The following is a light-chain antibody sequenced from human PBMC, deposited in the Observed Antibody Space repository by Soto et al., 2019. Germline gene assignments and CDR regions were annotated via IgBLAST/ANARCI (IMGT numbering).Light chain of an antibody. CDR3: QQSHSFPFA. V-gene: IGKV1-12*01. J-gene: IGKJ5*01. CDR1: QGVSSW. CDR2: AAS. Sequence: DIQLTQSPSSLSASLGDRVTITCRASQGVSSWVAWYQQKPGKAPKLLIYAASDLQTGVSSRFRGSGSGTDFTLTISSLQPEDFATYYCQQSHSFPFAFGQGTRLESK.